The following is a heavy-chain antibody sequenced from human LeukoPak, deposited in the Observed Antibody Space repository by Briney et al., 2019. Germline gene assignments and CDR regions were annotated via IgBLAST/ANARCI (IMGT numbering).Heavy chain of an antibody. CDR3: ARAPEWLIFDY. J-gene: IGHJ4*02. CDR2: IYSGGST. CDR1: GFTVSSNY. V-gene: IGHV3-53*04. D-gene: IGHD6-19*01. Sequence: GGSLRLSCAASGFTVSSNYMSWVRQAPGKGLEWVSVIYSGGSTYYADSVKGRFTISRHNSKNTLYLQMNSLRAEDTAVYYCARAPEWLIFDYWGQGTLVIVPP.